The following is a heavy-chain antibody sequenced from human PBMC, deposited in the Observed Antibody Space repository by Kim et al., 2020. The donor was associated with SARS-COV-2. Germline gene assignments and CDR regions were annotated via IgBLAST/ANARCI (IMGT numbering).Heavy chain of an antibody. CDR3: ARELEYSGYESMDV. J-gene: IGHJ6*03. D-gene: IGHD5-12*01. Sequence: GGSLRLSCAASGFIFSSYELIWVRQAPGKGLEWVSYISSSGSNIYYADSVKGRFTVSRDNAKISLYLQMNSLRAEDTAVYYCARELEYSGYESMDVWGKGTTVTVSS. CDR2: ISSSGSNI. CDR1: GFIFSSYE. V-gene: IGHV3-48*03.